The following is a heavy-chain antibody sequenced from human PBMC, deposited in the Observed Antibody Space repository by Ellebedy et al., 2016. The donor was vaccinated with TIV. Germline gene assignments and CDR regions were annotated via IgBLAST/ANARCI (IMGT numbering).Heavy chain of an antibody. J-gene: IGHJ4*02. V-gene: IGHV3-53*01. CDR3: ASSPSQGY. CDR2: IYSGGNT. Sequence: PGGSLRLSCVASGFTFSNAYMSWVRQAPGKGLERVSVIYSGGNTFYAESVKGRFTISRDSSQNTLYLQMDSLRAEDTAVYYCASSPSQGYWGQGTLVTVSS. CDR1: GFTFSNAY.